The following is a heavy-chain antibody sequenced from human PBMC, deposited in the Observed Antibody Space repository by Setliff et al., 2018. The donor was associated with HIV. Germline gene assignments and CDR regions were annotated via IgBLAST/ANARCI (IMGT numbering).Heavy chain of an antibody. Sequence: SVKVSCKASGGTFSSYAITWVRQAPGQGLEWMGGIIPIFGTANYAQKLQGRVTIIADKSTSTAYMELSSLRSEDTAVYYCATIPRPSYYYYYYMDVWGKGTTVTVSS. J-gene: IGHJ6*03. CDR3: ATIPRPSYYYYYYMDV. D-gene: IGHD6-6*01. CDR2: IIPIFGTA. CDR1: GGTFSSYA. V-gene: IGHV1-69*06.